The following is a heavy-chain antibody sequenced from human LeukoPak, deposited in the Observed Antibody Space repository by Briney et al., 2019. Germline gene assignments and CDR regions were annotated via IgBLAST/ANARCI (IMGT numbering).Heavy chain of an antibody. CDR1: GFTFSSYS. Sequence: PGGSLRLSCAASGFTFSSYSMTWVRQVPGKGLEWVSAISGDSIDTYYADSVKGRFTISRDSSKSTLYLQMNSLRAEDTAVYYCAKDLGGEGGSGFPGYWGQGTLVTVSS. V-gene: IGHV3-23*01. CDR2: ISGDSIDT. J-gene: IGHJ4*02. CDR3: AKDLGGEGGSGFPGY. D-gene: IGHD3-10*01.